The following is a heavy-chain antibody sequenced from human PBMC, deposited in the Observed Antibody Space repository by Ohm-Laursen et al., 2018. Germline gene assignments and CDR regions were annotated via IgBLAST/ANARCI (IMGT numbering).Heavy chain of an antibody. CDR1: GFTFSNYA. D-gene: IGHD3-10*01. Sequence: GSLRLSCAASGFTFSNYAMSWVRQAPGKGLEWVSAISASGGSTYYVDSVKGRFTISRDNSKNTLYLQMNSLRAEDTAVYYCAKVGNKAGFGELGHWGQGTLVTVSS. CDR3: AKVGNKAGFGELGH. J-gene: IGHJ4*02. CDR2: ISASGGST. V-gene: IGHV3-23*01.